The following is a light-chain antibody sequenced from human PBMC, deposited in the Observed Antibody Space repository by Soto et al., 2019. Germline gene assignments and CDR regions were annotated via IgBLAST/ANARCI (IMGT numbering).Light chain of an antibody. CDR1: SSDVGRYNY. Sequence: QSALTQPTSVSGSPGQSITISCTGTSSDVGRYNYVSWYQQHPGKAPKFIIYDVSNRPSGVSNRFSGSKSGNTASLTISGLQVEDEADYYCSSYTTSSTVLFGGGTKLTVL. CDR2: DVS. V-gene: IGLV2-14*01. J-gene: IGLJ2*01. CDR3: SSYTTSSTVL.